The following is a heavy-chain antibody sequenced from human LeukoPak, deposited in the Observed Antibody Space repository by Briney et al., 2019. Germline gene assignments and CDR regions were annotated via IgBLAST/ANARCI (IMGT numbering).Heavy chain of an antibody. CDR2: IYYTGTT. Sequence: SETLSLTCTVSNGSISSFYWTWVRQPPGKGLEWIGYIYYTGTTDYNPSLKSRVTISVDTSKNQFSLKLSSVTAADTAVYYCARGYGRYFDYWGQGTLVTVSS. CDR3: ARGYGRYFDY. V-gene: IGHV4-59*01. CDR1: NGSISSFY. D-gene: IGHD5-18*01. J-gene: IGHJ4*02.